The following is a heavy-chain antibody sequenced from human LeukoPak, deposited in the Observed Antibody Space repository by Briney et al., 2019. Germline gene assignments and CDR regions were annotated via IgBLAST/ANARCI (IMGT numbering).Heavy chain of an antibody. CDR3: ARAMQEVEVTTYYYYGMDV. J-gene: IGHJ6*02. Sequence: PGGSLRLSCAASGFTFSSYAMHWVRQAPGKGLEGVAVISYDGSNKYYADSVKGRFTISRDNSKNTLYLQMNTLRAEDTAVYYCARAMQEVEVTTYYYYGMDVWGQGTTVTVSS. D-gene: IGHD4-17*01. V-gene: IGHV3-30*03. CDR2: ISYDGSNK. CDR1: GFTFSSYA.